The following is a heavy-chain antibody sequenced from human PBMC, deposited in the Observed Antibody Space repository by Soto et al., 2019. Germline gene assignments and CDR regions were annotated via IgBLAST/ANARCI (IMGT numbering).Heavy chain of an antibody. J-gene: IGHJ6*02. V-gene: IGHV3-23*01. CDR3: ARSLIAAPQTGYYYGMEV. CDR1: VFTFSSYA. Sequence: GGSLRLSCAGSVFTFSSYAMSLVRQSPGKGLEWVSAISGSGGSTYYADSVKGRFTISRDNSKNSLYLQMNSLRAEETAVYYCARSLIAAPQTGYYYGMEVWGQGTTVTVSS. D-gene: IGHD6-13*01. CDR2: ISGSGGST.